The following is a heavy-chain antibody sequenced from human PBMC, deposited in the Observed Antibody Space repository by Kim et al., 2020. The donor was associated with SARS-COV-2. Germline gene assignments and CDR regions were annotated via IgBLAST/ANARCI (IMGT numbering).Heavy chain of an antibody. Sequence: ASVKVSCKASGYTFTGYYMHWVRQAPGQGLEWMGRINPNSGGTNYAQKFQGRVTMTRDTSISTAYMELSRLRSDDTAVYYCAREGVLWFGDVLYFDYWGQGTLVTVSS. V-gene: IGHV1-2*06. J-gene: IGHJ4*02. CDR2: INPNSGGT. CDR3: AREGVLWFGDVLYFDY. CDR1: GYTFTGYY. D-gene: IGHD3-10*01.